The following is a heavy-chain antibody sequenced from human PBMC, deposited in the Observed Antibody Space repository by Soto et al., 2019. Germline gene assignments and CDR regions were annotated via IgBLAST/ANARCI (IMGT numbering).Heavy chain of an antibody. CDR3: ARVVPGAEAWFGP. D-gene: IGHD2-2*01. V-gene: IGHV1-18*01. Sequence: QVQLVQSGGEVKRPGASVKVSCKTSGYTFSNYGITWVRQAPGQPLEWLGWISLYSDGTNYAQKFQGRVSMTTDTSTTTAYRELRILRSDDTAVYYCARVVPGAEAWFGPWGQGTLVTVSS. CDR2: ISLYSDGT. CDR1: GYTFSNYG. J-gene: IGHJ5*02.